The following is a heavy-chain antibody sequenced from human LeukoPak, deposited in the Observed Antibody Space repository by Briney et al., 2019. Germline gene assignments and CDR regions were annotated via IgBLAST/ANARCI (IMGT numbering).Heavy chain of an antibody. Sequence: GGSLRLSCAASGFSFNSYWMTWVRQAPGKGLEWVADIKQDGSEKYYVDSAKGRFTISRDNAENSLYLQINSLRAEDTAFYYCATDLGSSRPNFWGQGTLVTVSS. CDR3: ATDLGSSRPNF. CDR1: GFSFNSYW. CDR2: IKQDGSEK. D-gene: IGHD6-13*01. J-gene: IGHJ4*02. V-gene: IGHV3-7*05.